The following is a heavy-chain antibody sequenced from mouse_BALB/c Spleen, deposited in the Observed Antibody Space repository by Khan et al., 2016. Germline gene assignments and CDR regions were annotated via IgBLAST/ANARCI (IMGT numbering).Heavy chain of an antibody. CDR2: ISYSGST. Sequence: EVQLQESGPGLVKPSQSLSLTCTVTGYSITSDYAWNWIRQFPGNKLEWMGYISYSGSTSYNPSLKSRISITRDTSKNKFFLQLNSVTTEDTATCYCARSMITTGLAYWGQGTLVTVSA. V-gene: IGHV3-2*02. D-gene: IGHD2-4*01. CDR3: ARSMITTGLAY. J-gene: IGHJ3*01. CDR1: GYSITSDYA.